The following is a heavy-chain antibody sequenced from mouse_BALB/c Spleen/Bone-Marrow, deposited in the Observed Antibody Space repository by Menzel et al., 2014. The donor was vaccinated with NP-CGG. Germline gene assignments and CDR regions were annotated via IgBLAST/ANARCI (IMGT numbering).Heavy chain of an antibody. CDR3: AGRGGNYGGPYYFDY. D-gene: IGHD2-1*01. V-gene: IGHV3-1*02. Sequence: EVQGVESGPDLVKPSQSLSLTCTVTDYSITSGYSWHWIRQFPGNKLEWMGYIHYSGNTNYNPSLESRISITRDTSKNQFFLQLNSVTTEDTATYFCAGRGGNYGGPYYFDYWGQGTTLTVSS. CDR1: DYSITSGYS. CDR2: IHYSGNT. J-gene: IGHJ2*01.